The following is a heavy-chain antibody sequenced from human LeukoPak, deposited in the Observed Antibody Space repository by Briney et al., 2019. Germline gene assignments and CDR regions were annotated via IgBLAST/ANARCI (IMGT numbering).Heavy chain of an antibody. CDR2: IRYDGSNK. D-gene: IGHD6-13*01. J-gene: IGHJ3*02. CDR1: GFTFSSYG. CDR3: ASRSSGARIAAAGTGDAFDI. Sequence: PGGSLRLSCAASGFTFSSYGMHWVRPAPSKGLEWVAFIRYDGSNKYYADSVKGRFTISRDNSKNTLYLQMNSLRAEDTAVYYCASRSSGARIAAAGTGDAFDIWGQGTMVTVSS. V-gene: IGHV3-30*02.